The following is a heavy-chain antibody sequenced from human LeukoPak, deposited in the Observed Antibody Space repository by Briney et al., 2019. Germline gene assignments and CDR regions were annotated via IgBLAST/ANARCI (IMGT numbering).Heavy chain of an antibody. CDR1: GYTFTGYY. V-gene: IGHV1-2*02. Sequence: ASVKVFCKASGYTFTGYYIHWVRQAPGQGLEWMGWINPNGGGTKYAQKFQGRVTMTRDTSISTGYMELSRLRSDDTVVYYCARDLAAAADYYGMDVWGQGTTVTVSS. D-gene: IGHD6-13*01. CDR3: ARDLAAAADYYGMDV. J-gene: IGHJ6*02. CDR2: INPNGGGT.